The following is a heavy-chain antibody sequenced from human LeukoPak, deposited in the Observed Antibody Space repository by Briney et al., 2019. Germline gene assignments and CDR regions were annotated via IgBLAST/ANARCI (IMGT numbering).Heavy chain of an antibody. V-gene: IGHV3-30*18. Sequence: GRSLRLSCAASGFTFSSYGMHWVRQAPGKGLEWVAVISYDGSNKYYADSVKGRFTISRDNSKNTLYLQMNNLRAEDTAVYYCAKGQWLVLFPDYWGQGTLVTVSS. CDR1: GFTFSSYG. CDR3: AKGQWLVLFPDY. J-gene: IGHJ4*02. CDR2: ISYDGSNK. D-gene: IGHD6-19*01.